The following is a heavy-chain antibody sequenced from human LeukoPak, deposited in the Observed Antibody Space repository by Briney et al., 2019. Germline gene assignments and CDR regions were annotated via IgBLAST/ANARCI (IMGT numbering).Heavy chain of an antibody. Sequence: GGSLRLSCAASGFGFSTYYMSWVRQAPGKGREWVANIRQDGSETFYVDSVKGRFTISRDNAKNSLYLQLSSLRVEDTAVYYCATYRTVARTNWFDSWGQGTLVTVSS. CDR1: GFGFSTYY. CDR2: IRQDGSET. D-gene: IGHD2-21*01. J-gene: IGHJ5*01. V-gene: IGHV3-7*01. CDR3: ATYRTVARTNWFDS.